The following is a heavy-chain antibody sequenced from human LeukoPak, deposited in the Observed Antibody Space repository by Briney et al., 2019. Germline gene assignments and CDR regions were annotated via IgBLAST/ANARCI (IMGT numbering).Heavy chain of an antibody. Sequence: GGSLRLSCAASGFTFSSYAMHWVRQAPGKGLEWVAVISYDGSNKYYADSVKGRFTISRDNSKNTLYLQMNSLRAEDTAVYYCARGVPIVAAKRWFDPWGQGTLDTVSS. CDR1: GFTFSSYA. CDR2: ISYDGSNK. D-gene: IGHD6-13*01. CDR3: ARGVPIVAAKRWFDP. J-gene: IGHJ5*02. V-gene: IGHV3-30-3*01.